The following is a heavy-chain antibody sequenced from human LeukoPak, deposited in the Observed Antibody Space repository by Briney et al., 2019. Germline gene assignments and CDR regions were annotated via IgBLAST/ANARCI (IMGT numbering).Heavy chain of an antibody. V-gene: IGHV4-30-4*08. CDR3: VRPRPGGGWFDY. D-gene: IGHD1-14*01. Sequence: SQTLSLTCIVSGVSISSGTYYCSWIRQHPGKGLEWIGYIYYSGSTYYNPSLKSRVTISVATSKNQFSRKLNSVTAAEMAVYYCVRPRPGGGWFDYWGQGTRVTVSS. CDR2: IYYSGST. J-gene: IGHJ4*02. CDR1: GVSISSGTYY.